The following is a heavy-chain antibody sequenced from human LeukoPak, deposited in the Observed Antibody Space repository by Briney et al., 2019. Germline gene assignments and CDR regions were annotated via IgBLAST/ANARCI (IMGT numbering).Heavy chain of an antibody. D-gene: IGHD2-8*01. CDR2: IIPILGIA. J-gene: IGHJ4*02. Sequence: SVTVSCKASGGTFSSYAISWVRQAPGQGLEWMGRIIPILGIANYAQKFQGRVTITADKSTSTAYMELSRLRSDDTAVYYCARVMRTGYIDYWGQGTLVTVSS. CDR3: ARVMRTGYIDY. CDR1: GGTFSSYA. V-gene: IGHV1-69*04.